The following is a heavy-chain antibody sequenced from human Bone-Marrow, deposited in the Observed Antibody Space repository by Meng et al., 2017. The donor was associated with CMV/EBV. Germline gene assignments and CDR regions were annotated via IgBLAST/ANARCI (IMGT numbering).Heavy chain of an antibody. D-gene: IGHD1-14*01. Sequence: GGSLRLSCAASGFTFSSYWMHWVRQAPGKGLVWVSRINSDGSSTSYADSVKGRFTISRDNAKNTLYLQMNSLRAEDTAVYDCARGPPGPRSYYYYYGMDVWGQGTTVTGSS. CDR3: ARGPPGPRSYYYYYGMDV. CDR2: INSDGSST. J-gene: IGHJ6*02. V-gene: IGHV3-74*01. CDR1: GFTFSSYW.